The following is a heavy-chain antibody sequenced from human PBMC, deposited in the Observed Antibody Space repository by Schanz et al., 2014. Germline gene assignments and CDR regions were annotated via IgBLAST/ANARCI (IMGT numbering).Heavy chain of an antibody. Sequence: QVQLQESGPGLVKPSETLSLTCTVSSASIRTYYWSWIRQPPEKGLEWIGYIYYSGSTTYNPTLKSRVTMSVDTSKKQFSLNLSSVTAADTAVYYCARGRVVPAAPEFDYWGQGILVTVSS. J-gene: IGHJ4*02. CDR3: ARGRVVPAAPEFDY. D-gene: IGHD2-2*01. V-gene: IGHV4-59*01. CDR2: IYYSGST. CDR1: SASIRTYY.